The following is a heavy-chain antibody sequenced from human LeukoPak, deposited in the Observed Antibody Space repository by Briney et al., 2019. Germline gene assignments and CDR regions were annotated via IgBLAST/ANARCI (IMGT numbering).Heavy chain of an antibody. CDR1: GGTFSSYA. D-gene: IGHD6-13*01. CDR2: IIPIFGTA. V-gene: IGHV1-69*13. CDR3: VAEAAAAGGHWFDP. J-gene: IGHJ5*02. Sequence: LVKVSCKASGGTFSSYAISWVRQAPGQGLEWMGGIIPIFGTANYAQKFQGRVTITADESTSTAYMELSSLRSEDTAVYYCVAEAAAAGGHWFDPWGQGTLVTVSS.